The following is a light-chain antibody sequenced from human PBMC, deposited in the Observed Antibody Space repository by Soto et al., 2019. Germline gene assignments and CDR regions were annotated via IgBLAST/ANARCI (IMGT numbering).Light chain of an antibody. V-gene: IGKV3-15*01. J-gene: IGKJ4*01. Sequence: EIMMTQSPATLPVSPGQRVTLSCMASQSVGSNLAWYQQTPGQAPRLLIYGASNRATDVPARFSGSGSGTEFTLTISSLQSEDFAVYYCQQYNVWPLTFGGGTKVEIK. CDR1: QSVGSN. CDR3: QQYNVWPLT. CDR2: GAS.